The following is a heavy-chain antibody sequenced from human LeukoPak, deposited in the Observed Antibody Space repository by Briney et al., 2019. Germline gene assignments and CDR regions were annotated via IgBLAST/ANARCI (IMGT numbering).Heavy chain of an antibody. V-gene: IGHV3-21*01. CDR3: ARGATYYYDSSGYSNLGRFDY. J-gene: IGHJ4*02. Sequence: PGGSLRLSCAASGFTFSSYSMNWVRQAPGKGLEWVSSISSSSSYIYYADSVKGRFTISRDNAKNSLYLQMNSLRAEDTAVYYCARGATYYYDSSGYSNLGRFDYWGQGTLVTVSS. D-gene: IGHD3-22*01. CDR1: GFTFSSYS. CDR2: ISSSSSYI.